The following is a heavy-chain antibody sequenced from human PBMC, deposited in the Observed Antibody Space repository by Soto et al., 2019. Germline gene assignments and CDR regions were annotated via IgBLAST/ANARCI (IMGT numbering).Heavy chain of an antibody. V-gene: IGHV4-39*01. D-gene: IGHD3-9*01. CDR1: GDSINSDKYY. CDR3: ARLEGLATISYYFDF. Sequence: PSETLSLTCSVAGDSINSDKYYWGWISQPPGKGLEWIGSIYFRGNTYYNPSLQTRVTISLDKSKSQFSLKLNSVTAADSAVYFCARLEGLATISYYFDFWGQGALVTVSS. J-gene: IGHJ4*02. CDR2: IYFRGNT.